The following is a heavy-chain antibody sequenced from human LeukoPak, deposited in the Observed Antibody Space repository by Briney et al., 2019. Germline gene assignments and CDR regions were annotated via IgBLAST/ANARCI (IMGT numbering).Heavy chain of an antibody. CDR2: ISSSARTI. V-gene: IGHV3-48*03. CDR1: GFTFSIYE. CDR3: ASSTAIGY. J-gene: IGHJ4*02. Sequence: GGSLRLSCVVSGFTFSIYEMNWVRQAPGKGLEWVSYISSSARTIYYADSVKGRFTISRDNAKNSLYLQMNSLRTEDTAVYYCASSTAIGYWGQGTLVTVSS.